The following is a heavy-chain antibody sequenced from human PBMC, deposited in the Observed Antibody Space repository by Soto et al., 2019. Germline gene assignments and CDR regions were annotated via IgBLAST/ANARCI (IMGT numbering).Heavy chain of an antibody. J-gene: IGHJ3*02. Sequence: GGSLRLSCAASGFTFSSYAMHWVRQAPGKGLEWVAVISYDGSNKYYADSVKGRFTISRDNSKNTLYLQMNSLRAEDTAVYYCARDPIEYSSSHDAFDIWGQGTMVTVSS. CDR2: ISYDGSNK. CDR1: GFTFSSYA. D-gene: IGHD6-6*01. V-gene: IGHV3-30-3*01. CDR3: ARDPIEYSSSHDAFDI.